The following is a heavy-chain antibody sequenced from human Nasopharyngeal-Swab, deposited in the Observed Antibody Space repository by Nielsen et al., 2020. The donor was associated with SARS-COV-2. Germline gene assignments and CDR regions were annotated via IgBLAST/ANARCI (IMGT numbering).Heavy chain of an antibody. Sequence: VRQAPGQGLEWMGWINTNTGNPTYAQGFTGQFVFSLDTSVNTAYLQISSLKAEDTAVYYCARGRVGAVAGTETDYWGQGTLVTVSS. CDR2: INTNTGNP. D-gene: IGHD6-19*01. V-gene: IGHV7-4-1*02. CDR3: ARGRVGAVAGTETDY. J-gene: IGHJ4*02.